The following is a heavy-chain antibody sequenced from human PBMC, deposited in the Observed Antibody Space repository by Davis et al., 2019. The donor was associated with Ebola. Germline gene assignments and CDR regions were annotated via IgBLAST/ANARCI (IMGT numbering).Heavy chain of an antibody. J-gene: IGHJ5*02. CDR3: ARRIVVVTDVWFDP. Sequence: SETLSLTCAVYGGSFSGYYWSWIRQPPGKGLEWIGEINHSGSTNYNPSLKSRVTISVDTSKNQFSLKLSSVTAADTAVYYCARRIVVVTDVWFDPWGQGTLVTVSS. D-gene: IGHD2-21*02. CDR2: INHSGST. V-gene: IGHV4-34*01. CDR1: GGSFSGYY.